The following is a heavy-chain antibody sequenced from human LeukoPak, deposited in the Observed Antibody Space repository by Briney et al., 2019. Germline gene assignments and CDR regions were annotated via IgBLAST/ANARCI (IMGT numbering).Heavy chain of an antibody. CDR2: ISSSGSYI. Sequence: GGSLRLSCAASEFTFSSYSMKWVRQAPGKGLEWVSSISSSGSYIYYADSVKGRFTISRDNAKNSLYLQMSSLRAEDTAVYYCAREVGVVPGAIHYYSYGLDVWGQGTTVTVSS. J-gene: IGHJ6*02. CDR3: AREVGVVPGAIHYYSYGLDV. V-gene: IGHV3-21*01. D-gene: IGHD3-16*01. CDR1: EFTFSSYS.